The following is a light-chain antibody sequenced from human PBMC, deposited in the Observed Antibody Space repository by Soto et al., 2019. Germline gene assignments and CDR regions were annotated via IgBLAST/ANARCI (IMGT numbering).Light chain of an antibody. CDR2: KAS. J-gene: IGKJ1*01. CDR1: QTVSKF. Sequence: DVQRTQYPSSLSASVGDSVAIACRASQTVSKFVSWYQQKPGKAPKLLIYKASSLESGVPSRFSGSGSGTEFTLTISSLQPDDFATYYCQQYNSYSWTFGQGTKVDIK. V-gene: IGKV1-5*03. CDR3: QQYNSYSWT.